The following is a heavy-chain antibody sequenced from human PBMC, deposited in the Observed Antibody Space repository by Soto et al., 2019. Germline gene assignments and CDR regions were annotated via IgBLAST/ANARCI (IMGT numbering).Heavy chain of an antibody. CDR3: ARDRGYCSGGSCDGALDI. D-gene: IGHD2-15*01. CDR1: GFTFSSYS. Sequence: PGGSLRLSCAASGFTFSSYSMNWVRQAPGKGLEWVSSISSSSSYIYYADSVKGRFTISRDNAKNSLYLQMNSLRAEDTAVYYCARDRGYCSGGSCDGALDIWGQGTMVTVSS. CDR2: ISSSSSYI. V-gene: IGHV3-21*01. J-gene: IGHJ3*02.